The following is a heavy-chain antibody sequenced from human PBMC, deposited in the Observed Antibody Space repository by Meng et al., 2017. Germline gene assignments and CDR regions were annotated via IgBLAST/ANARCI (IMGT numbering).Heavy chain of an antibody. CDR1: GGTFSSYA. CDR2: IIPIFGTA. CDR3: ARDGVGATEGYFDY. J-gene: IGHJ4*02. Sequence: VRLVQSGVEVKKPGSSVKSSCKASGGTFSSYAISWGRQAPGQGLEWMGGIIPIFGTANYAQKFQGRVTITADKSTSTAYMELSSLRSEDTAVYYCARDGVGATEGYFDYWGQGTLVTVSS. V-gene: IGHV1-69*06. D-gene: IGHD1-26*01.